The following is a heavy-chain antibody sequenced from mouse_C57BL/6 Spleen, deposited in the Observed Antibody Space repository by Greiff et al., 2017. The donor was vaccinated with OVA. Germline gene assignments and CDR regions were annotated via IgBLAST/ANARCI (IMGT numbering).Heavy chain of an antibody. CDR3: ARGDVDY. D-gene: IGHD3-3*01. CDR2: IDPSDSYT. V-gene: IGHV1-69*01. CDR1: GYTFTSYW. J-gene: IGHJ2*01. Sequence: QVQLQQPGAELVMPGASVKLSCKASGYTFTSYWMHWVKQRPGQGLEWIGEIDPSDSYTNYNLKFKGKSTLTVDKSSSTAYMQLSSLTSEDSAVYYCARGDVDYWGQGTTLTVSS.